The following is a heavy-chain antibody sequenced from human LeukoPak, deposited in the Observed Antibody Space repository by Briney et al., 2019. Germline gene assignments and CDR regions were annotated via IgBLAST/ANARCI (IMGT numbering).Heavy chain of an antibody. CDR3: ARARWEYYYRSGTYYFDY. Sequence: PSETLSLTCGVYGGSLSGYYWSWIRQPPGKGREWMGEINHSGSTNYNPSLKSRVTISVHTSKNQFSLKLISVTAADTAVYYCARARWEYYYRSGTYYFDYWGQGTHVTVSS. J-gene: IGHJ4*02. CDR1: GGSLSGYY. V-gene: IGHV4-34*01. CDR2: INHSGST. D-gene: IGHD3-10*01.